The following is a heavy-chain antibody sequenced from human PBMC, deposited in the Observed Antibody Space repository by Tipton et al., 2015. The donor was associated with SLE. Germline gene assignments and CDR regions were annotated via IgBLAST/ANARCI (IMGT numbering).Heavy chain of an antibody. V-gene: IGHV7-4-1*02. D-gene: IGHD6-19*01. J-gene: IGHJ6*02. CDR2: INTNTGNP. Sequence: QLVQSGAEVMKPGASVKVSCKASGYTFTNFDISWVRQAPGQGLEWMGWINTNTGNPTYAQGFTGRFVFSLDTSVSTAYLQISSLKAEDTAVYYCARDPGSGWYPYYYYGMDVWGQGTTVTVSS. CDR3: ARDPGSGWYPYYYYGMDV. CDR1: GYTFTNFD.